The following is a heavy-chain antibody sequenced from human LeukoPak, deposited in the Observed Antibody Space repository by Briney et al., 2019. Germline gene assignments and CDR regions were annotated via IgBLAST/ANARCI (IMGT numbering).Heavy chain of an antibody. J-gene: IGHJ4*02. Sequence: GGSLRLSCAASGFTFSAYGMHCVRQAPGKGLEWVAFIHYDGTITYYADSVKGRFTISRDSSKNTLFLQMSSLGAEDTAVYYCARDSTTGYYDFWSGYSYYFDYWGQGTLVTVSS. D-gene: IGHD3-3*01. CDR3: ARDSTTGYYDFWSGYSYYFDY. CDR2: IHYDGTIT. V-gene: IGHV3-30*02. CDR1: GFTFSAYG.